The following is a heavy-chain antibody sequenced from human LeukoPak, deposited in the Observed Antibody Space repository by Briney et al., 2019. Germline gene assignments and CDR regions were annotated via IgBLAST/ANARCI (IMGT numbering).Heavy chain of an antibody. CDR2: ISSSGSTI. D-gene: IGHD5-12*01. CDR1: GFTFSDYY. Sequence: SGGSLRLSCAASGFTFSDYYMSWIRQAPGKGLEWVSYISSSGSTIYYADSVKGRFTISRDNAKNSLYLQMNSLRAEDTAVYYCARDLVATIIQTARGMDVWGQGTTVTVSS. V-gene: IGHV3-11*01. CDR3: ARDLVATIIQTARGMDV. J-gene: IGHJ6*02.